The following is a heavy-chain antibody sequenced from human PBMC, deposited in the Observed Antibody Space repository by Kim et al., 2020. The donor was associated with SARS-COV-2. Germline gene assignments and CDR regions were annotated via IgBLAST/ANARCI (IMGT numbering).Heavy chain of an antibody. CDR3: AKNLWFGRGGRALGMDV. Sequence: GGSLRLSCAASGFTFSSYAMSWVRQAPGKGLEWVSAISGSGGSTYYADSVKGRFTISRDNSKNTLYLQMNSLRAEDTAVYYCAKNLWFGRGGRALGMDVWGQGTTVTVSS. D-gene: IGHD3-10*01. J-gene: IGHJ6*02. V-gene: IGHV3-23*01. CDR2: ISGSGGST. CDR1: GFTFSSYA.